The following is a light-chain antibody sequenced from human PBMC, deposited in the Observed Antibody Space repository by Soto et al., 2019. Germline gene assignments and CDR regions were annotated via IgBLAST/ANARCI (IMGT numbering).Light chain of an antibody. CDR1: QSISTW. CDR2: KAS. Sequence: DIQMTQSPSTLSASVGDRVTITCRASQSISTWLDWYKQKPGKAPKLLIYKASNLEGGVPSRFSGSGSGTELTITINSLQPDEFATYYCHQYNTYPLSFGGGTTVEIK. V-gene: IGKV1-5*03. J-gene: IGKJ4*01. CDR3: HQYNTYPLS.